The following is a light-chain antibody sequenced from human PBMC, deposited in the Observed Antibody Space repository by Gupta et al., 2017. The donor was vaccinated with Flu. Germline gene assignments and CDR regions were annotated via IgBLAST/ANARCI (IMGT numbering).Light chain of an antibody. CDR1: SSDVGGYNY. CDR2: EVN. J-gene: IGLJ1*01. V-gene: IGLV2-8*01. Sequence: QSALTQPPSASGSPGQSVTISCTGTSSDVGGYNYVSWYQQHAVKAPNLMFYEVNKRPAGVPDRFSGSKSGNTASLTVSGLRAEEEADYYCSSYAGSNNFVFGSGTKVTVL. CDR3: SSYAGSNNFV.